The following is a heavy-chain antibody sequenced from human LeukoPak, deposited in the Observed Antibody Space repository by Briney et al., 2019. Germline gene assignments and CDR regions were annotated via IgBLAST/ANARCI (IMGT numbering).Heavy chain of an antibody. CDR3: ARVYGPPHYYYYYMDV. J-gene: IGHJ6*03. CDR1: GFTFSSYG. CDR2: IRYDGSNK. D-gene: IGHD2/OR15-2a*01. Sequence: GGSLRLSCAASGFTFSSYGMHWVRQAPGKGLEWVAFIRYDGSNKYYADSVKGRFTISRDNSKNTLYLQMNSLRAEDTAVYYCARVYGPPHYYYYYMDVWGKGTTVTISS. V-gene: IGHV3-30*02.